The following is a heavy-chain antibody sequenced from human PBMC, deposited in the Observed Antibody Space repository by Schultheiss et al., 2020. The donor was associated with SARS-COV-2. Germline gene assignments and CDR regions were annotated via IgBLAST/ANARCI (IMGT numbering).Heavy chain of an antibody. J-gene: IGHJ4*02. CDR2: IYYSGST. V-gene: IGHV4-39*01. D-gene: IGHD5-24*01. CDR3: ARQSGATDSDY. Sequence: SETLSLTCTVSGGSISSSSHYWGWIRQPPGKGLEWIGSIYYSGSTYYNPSLKSRVTISVDTSKNQFSLKLSSVTAADTAVYYCARQSGATDSDYWGQGTLVTVSS. CDR1: GGSISSSSHY.